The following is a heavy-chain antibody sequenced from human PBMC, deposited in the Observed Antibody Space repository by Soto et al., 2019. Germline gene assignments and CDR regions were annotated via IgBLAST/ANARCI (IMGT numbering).Heavy chain of an antibody. Sequence: GAVRVNGAASGFTFSNTKMSWVRQAPGKGLEWVGRIKSKTDGGTTDYAAPVKGRFTISRDDSKNTLYLQMNSLKTEDTAVYYCTTDERGIFGVVISCYYDYGMHVWGQVTTVIVS. V-gene: IGHV3-15*01. CDR3: TTDERGIFGVVISCYYDYGMHV. J-gene: IGHJ6*02. D-gene: IGHD3-3*01. CDR1: GFTFSNTK. CDR2: IKSKTDGGTT.